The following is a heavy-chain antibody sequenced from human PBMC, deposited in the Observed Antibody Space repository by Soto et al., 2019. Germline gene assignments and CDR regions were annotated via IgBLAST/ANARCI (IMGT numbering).Heavy chain of an antibody. J-gene: IGHJ3*02. CDR2: ISGRGGST. Sequence: GSLRLSCAASGFTFSSYAMSWVRQAPGKGLEWVSAISGRGGSTYYADSVKGRFTISRDNSKNTLYLQMNSLRAEDTAVYSWEKAVKVGATAPPVAGAFDIWGQGTMVTVSS. CDR1: GFTFSSYA. CDR3: EKAVKVGATAPPVAGAFDI. V-gene: IGHV3-23*01. D-gene: IGHD1-26*01.